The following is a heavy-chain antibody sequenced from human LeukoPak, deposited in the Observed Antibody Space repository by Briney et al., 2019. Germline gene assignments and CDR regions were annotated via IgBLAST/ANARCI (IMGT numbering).Heavy chain of an antibody. CDR2: INSDGSST. V-gene: IGHV3-74*01. CDR3: ARDTPKDSSGYYWNYYYGMDV. Sequence: GGSLRLSCAASGFTFSSYWMHWVRQAPGKGLVWVSRINSDGSSTSYADSVKGRFTISRDNAKNTLYLQMNSLRAEDTAVYYCARDTPKDSSGYYWNYYYGMDVWGQGPRSPSP. CDR1: GFTFSSYW. D-gene: IGHD3-22*01. J-gene: IGHJ6*02.